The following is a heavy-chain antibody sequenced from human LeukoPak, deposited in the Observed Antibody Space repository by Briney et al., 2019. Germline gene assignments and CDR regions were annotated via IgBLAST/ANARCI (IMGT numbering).Heavy chain of an antibody. CDR1: GFTFSSYW. V-gene: IGHV3-7*01. J-gene: IGHJ3*02. CDR2: IKQDGSEK. D-gene: IGHD3-9*01. CDR3: ARGLLRYFDWLLHDAFDI. Sequence: PGGSLRLSCAASGFTFSSYWMSWVRQALGKGLEWVANIKQDGSEKYYVDSVKGRFTISRDNAKNSLYLQMNSLRAEDTAVYYCARGLLRYFDWLLHDAFDIWGQGTMVTVSS.